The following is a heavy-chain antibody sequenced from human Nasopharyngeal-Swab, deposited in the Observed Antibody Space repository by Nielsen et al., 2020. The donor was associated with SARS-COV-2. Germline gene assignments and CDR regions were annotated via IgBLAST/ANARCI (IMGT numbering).Heavy chain of an antibody. D-gene: IGHD2-2*01. Sequence: GESLKISCAASGFTFSSYWMSWVRQAPGKGPEWVAHIKQGGTQQYYVDSVKGRFTISRDNAKNSLYLQMNSLRADDTAVYYCTRYCSTTSCPRGFDYWGQGTLVTVSS. V-gene: IGHV3-7*01. CDR1: GFTFSSYW. CDR2: IKQGGTQQ. J-gene: IGHJ4*02. CDR3: TRYCSTTSCPRGFDY.